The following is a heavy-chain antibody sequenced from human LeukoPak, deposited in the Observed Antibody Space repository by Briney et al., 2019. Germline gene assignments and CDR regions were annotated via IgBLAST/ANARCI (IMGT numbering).Heavy chain of an antibody. J-gene: IGHJ4*02. Sequence: SVKASCKASGGTFSSYAISWVRQAPGQGLEWMGGIIPIFGTANYAQKFQGRVTITADKSTSTAYMELSSLRSEDTAVYYCARARGYCSGGSCYYCFDYWGQGTLVAVSS. CDR3: ARARGYCSGGSCYYCFDY. CDR2: IIPIFGTA. D-gene: IGHD2-15*01. CDR1: GGTFSSYA. V-gene: IGHV1-69*06.